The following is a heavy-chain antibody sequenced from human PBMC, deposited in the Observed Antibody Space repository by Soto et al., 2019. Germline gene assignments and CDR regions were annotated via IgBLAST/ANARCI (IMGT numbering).Heavy chain of an antibody. CDR1: GASISSGNYF. J-gene: IGHJ5*02. Sequence: SETLSLTCTVSGASISSGNYFWTWIRQHPEKGLEWIGEIFHTGSVNYNPSLKSRVTLSLDKSKNQFSLKLTSVTAADTAVYFCAREQICNVVKGANWFDPWGQGTLVTVS. D-gene: IGHD2-8*01. V-gene: IGHV4-39*02. CDR2: IFHTGSV. CDR3: AREQICNVVKGANWFDP.